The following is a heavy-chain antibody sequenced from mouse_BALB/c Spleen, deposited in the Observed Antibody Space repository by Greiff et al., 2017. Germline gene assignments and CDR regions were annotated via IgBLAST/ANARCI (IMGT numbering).Heavy chain of an antibody. CDR2: ISYSGST. Sequence: EVKLVESGPGLVKPSQSLSLSCTVTGYSFTSDYAWKWIRQFPGNKLEWMGYISYSGSTSYNPSLKSRISITRDTSKNQFFLQLNSVTTEDTATYYCARDGNYFYWYFDVWGAGTTVTVSA. CDR3: ARDGNYFYWYFDV. V-gene: IGHV3-2*02. J-gene: IGHJ1*01. CDR1: GYSFTSDYA. D-gene: IGHD2-1*01.